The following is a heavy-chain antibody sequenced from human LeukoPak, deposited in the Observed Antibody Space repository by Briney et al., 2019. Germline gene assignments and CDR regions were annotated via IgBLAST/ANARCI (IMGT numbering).Heavy chain of an antibody. CDR2: INSDGSST. CDR1: GFTFSSYW. D-gene: IGHD4-17*01. V-gene: IGHV3-74*01. J-gene: IGHJ6*03. CDR3: TRVFNGDYYYMDV. Sequence: PGGSLRLSCAASGFTFSSYWMYWVRQAPGKGLVWVSHINSDGSSTSYADPVKGRFTISRDNAKNTLYLQMNSLRAEDMAVYYCTRVFNGDYYYMDVWGKGATVTISS.